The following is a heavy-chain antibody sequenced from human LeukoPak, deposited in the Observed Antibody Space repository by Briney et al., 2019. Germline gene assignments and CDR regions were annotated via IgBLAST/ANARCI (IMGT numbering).Heavy chain of an antibody. CDR3: ARSPYSSPSRPSDY. CDR2: IYYSGST. CDR1: GGSISSYY. Sequence: SETLSLTCTVSGGSISSYYWSWIRQPPGKGLEWIGYIYYSGSTNYNPSLKSRVTISVDTSKNQFSLKLSSVTAADTAVYYCARSPYSSPSRPSDYWGQGTLVTVSS. J-gene: IGHJ4*02. V-gene: IGHV4-59*01. D-gene: IGHD6-13*01.